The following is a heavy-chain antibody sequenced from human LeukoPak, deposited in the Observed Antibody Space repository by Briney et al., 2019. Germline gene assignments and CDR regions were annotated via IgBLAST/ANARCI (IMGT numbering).Heavy chain of an antibody. J-gene: IGHJ4*02. CDR2: VWYDGNNK. V-gene: IGHV3-33*01. Sequence: PGRSLRLSCAASGFTFSNYGMHWVRQAPGKGLEWVAVVWYDGNNKYYAESVRGRFTISRDNSKDTLFLQMNSLRVDDTALYHCARGSCGSASCYDYWGQGTPVTVSS. CDR3: ARGSCGSASCYDY. CDR1: GFTFSNYG. D-gene: IGHD2-2*01.